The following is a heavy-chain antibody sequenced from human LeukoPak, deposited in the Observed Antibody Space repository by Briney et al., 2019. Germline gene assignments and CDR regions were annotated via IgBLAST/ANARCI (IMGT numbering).Heavy chain of an antibody. V-gene: IGHV1-18*01. CDR2: ISAYNGNT. J-gene: IGHJ4*02. CDR1: GYTFTSYG. CDR3: ARDMDRDGYNGPDY. D-gene: IGHD5-24*01. Sequence: ALVKVSCKASGYTFTSYGISWVRQAPGQGLEWMGWISAYNGNTNYAQKLQGRVTMTTDTSTSTAYMELRSLRSDDTAVYYCARDMDRDGYNGPDYWGQGTLVTVSS.